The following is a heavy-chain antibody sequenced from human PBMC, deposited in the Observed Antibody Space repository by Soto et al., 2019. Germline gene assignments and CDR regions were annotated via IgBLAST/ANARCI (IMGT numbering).Heavy chain of an antibody. CDR3: ARDGGGYATGWFAN. V-gene: IGHV3-21*01. CDR2: ISSSGGDI. D-gene: IGHD6-19*01. J-gene: IGHJ4*02. Sequence: GGSLRLSCAASGFTFSSHSMNWVRQAPGKGLEWVSFISSSGGDIHYAVSVKGRFTVSRDNAENSLYLQMNSLRADDTAVYYCARDGGGYATGWFANWGQGTLVTVSS. CDR1: GFTFSSHS.